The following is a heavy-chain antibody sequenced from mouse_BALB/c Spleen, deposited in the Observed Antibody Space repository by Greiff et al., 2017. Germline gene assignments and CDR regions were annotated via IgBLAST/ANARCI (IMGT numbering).Heavy chain of an antibody. V-gene: IGHV3-8*02. J-gene: IGHJ3*01. D-gene: IGHD2-1*01. Sequence: DVMLVESGPSLVKPSQTLSLTCSVTGDSITSGYWNWIRKFPGNKLEYMGYISYSGSTYYNPSLKSRISITRDTSKNQYYLQLNSVTTKDTATYYCARYGYGNYVAWFAYWGQGTLVTVSA. CDR1: GDSITSGY. CDR3: ARYGYGNYVAWFAY. CDR2: ISYSGST.